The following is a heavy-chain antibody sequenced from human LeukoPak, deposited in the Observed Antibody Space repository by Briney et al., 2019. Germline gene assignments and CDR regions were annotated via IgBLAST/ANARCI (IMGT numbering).Heavy chain of an antibody. J-gene: IGHJ6*03. CDR2: INHSGST. V-gene: IGHV4-34*01. Sequence: SETLSLTCAVYGGSFSGYYWSWIRQPPGEGLEWIGEINHSGSTNYNPSLKSRVTISVDTSKNQFSLKLSSVTAADTAVYYCARVSWFGELTGYYYYYYYMDVWGKGTTVTVSS. CDR1: GGSFSGYY. D-gene: IGHD3-10*01. CDR3: ARVSWFGELTGYYYYYYYMDV.